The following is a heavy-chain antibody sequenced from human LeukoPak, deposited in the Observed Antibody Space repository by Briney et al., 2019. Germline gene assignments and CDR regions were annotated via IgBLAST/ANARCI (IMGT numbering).Heavy chain of an antibody. D-gene: IGHD1-26*01. V-gene: IGHV4-59*05. Sequence: SETLSLTCTVSGGSISNLYWSWIRQSPGKGLEWIGSIYYSGSTYYNPSLKSRVTISVDTSKNQFSLKLSSVTAADTAVYYCARQVGQYYFDYWGQGTLVTVSS. CDR2: IYYSGST. J-gene: IGHJ4*02. CDR1: GGSISNLY. CDR3: ARQVGQYYFDY.